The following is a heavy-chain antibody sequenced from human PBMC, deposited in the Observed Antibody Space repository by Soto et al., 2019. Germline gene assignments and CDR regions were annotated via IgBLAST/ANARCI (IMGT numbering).Heavy chain of an antibody. CDR2: IYYSGST. Sequence: QLQLQESGPGLVKPSETLSLTCTVSGGSISSSSYYWGWIRQPPGKGLEWIGSIYYSGSTYYNPSLKSRVNISVDTSKNQFSLKRSSVTAADTAVYYCASIDYIWGSYRPVPYYMDVWGKGTTVTVSS. CDR1: GGSISSSSYY. CDR3: ASIDYIWGSYRPVPYYMDV. V-gene: IGHV4-39*01. D-gene: IGHD3-16*02. J-gene: IGHJ6*03.